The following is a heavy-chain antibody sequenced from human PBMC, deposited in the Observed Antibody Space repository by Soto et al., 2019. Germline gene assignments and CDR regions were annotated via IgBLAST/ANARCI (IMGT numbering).Heavy chain of an antibody. CDR2: ISYDGSNK. Sequence: SLRLSCAASGFTFINYGIYWVRQAPGKGLEWVAVISYDGSNKYYADSVKGRFTISRDNSKNTLYLQMNSLRAEDTAVYYCARDMATVTTSDAFDIWGQGTMVTVSS. D-gene: IGHD4-17*01. CDR3: ARDMATVTTSDAFDI. CDR1: GFTFINYG. J-gene: IGHJ3*02. V-gene: IGHV3-30*03.